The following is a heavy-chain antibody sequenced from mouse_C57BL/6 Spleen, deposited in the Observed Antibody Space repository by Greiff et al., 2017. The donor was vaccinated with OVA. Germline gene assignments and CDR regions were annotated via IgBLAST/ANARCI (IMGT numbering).Heavy chain of an antibody. CDR1: GYSFTDYN. D-gene: IGHD4-1*01. J-gene: IGHJ4*01. Sequence: EVQLQQSGPELVKPGASVKISCKASGYSFTDYNMNWVKQSNGKSLEWIGVINPNYGTTSYNQKFKGKATLTVDQSSITAYMQLNSLTSEDSSVYYCATWDLLGDAMDYWGQGTSVTVSS. CDR3: ATWDLLGDAMDY. V-gene: IGHV1-39*01. CDR2: INPNYGTT.